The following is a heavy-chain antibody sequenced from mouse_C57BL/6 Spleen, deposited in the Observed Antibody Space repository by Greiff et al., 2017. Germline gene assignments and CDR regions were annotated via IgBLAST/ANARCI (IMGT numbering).Heavy chain of an antibody. J-gene: IGHJ2*01. CDR3: ARSTTWLFDY. CDR1: GYAFSSYW. V-gene: IGHV1-80*01. D-gene: IGHD1-1*01. CDR2: IYPGDGDT. Sequence: VKLQESGAELVKPGASVKISCKASGYAFSSYWMNWVKQRPGKGLEWIGQIYPGDGDTNYNGKFKGKATLTADKSSSTAYMQLSSLTSEDSAVYFCARSTTWLFDYWGQGTTLTVSS.